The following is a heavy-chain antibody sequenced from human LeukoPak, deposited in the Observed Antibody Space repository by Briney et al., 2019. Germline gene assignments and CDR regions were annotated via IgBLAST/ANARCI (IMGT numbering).Heavy chain of an antibody. D-gene: IGHD4-23*01. J-gene: IGHJ3*01. CDR2: VLYSGTA. Sequence: SETLSLTCTVSGGSISNNGDYWGWLRQPPGKGLEWIGNVLYSGTAFYNPSLKSRVTISVDTSKNRFSLKLSSVTAADTAVYYCARETVAEHAFDVWGQGTLVTVSS. CDR3: ARETVAEHAFDV. CDR1: GGSISNNGDY. V-gene: IGHV4-39*02.